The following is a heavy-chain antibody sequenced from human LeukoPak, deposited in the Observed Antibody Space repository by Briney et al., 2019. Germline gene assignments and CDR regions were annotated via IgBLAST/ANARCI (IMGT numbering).Heavy chain of an antibody. CDR3: AVVAATADFDY. D-gene: IGHD2-15*01. V-gene: IGHV3-30*04. CDR1: GFTFSSYA. Sequence: GRSLRLSCAASGFTFSSYAMHWVRQALGKGLEWVAVISYDGSNKYYADSVKGRFTISRDNSKNTLYLQMNSLRAEDTAVYYCAVVAATADFDYWGQGTLVTVSS. J-gene: IGHJ4*02. CDR2: ISYDGSNK.